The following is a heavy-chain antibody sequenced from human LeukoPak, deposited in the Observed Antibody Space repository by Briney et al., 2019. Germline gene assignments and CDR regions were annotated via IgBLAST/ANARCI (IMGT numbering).Heavy chain of an antibody. J-gene: IGHJ4*02. CDR3: ARQYDILTGYYRTSYFDY. V-gene: IGHV3-33*01. CDR1: GFTSSSYG. CDR2: IWYDGSNK. Sequence: HPGRSLRLSCAASGFTSSSYGMHWVRQAPGKGLEWVAVIWYDGSNKYYADSVKGRFTISRDNSKNTLYLQMNSLRAEDTAVYYCARQYDILTGYYRTSYFDYWGQGTLVTVSS. D-gene: IGHD3-9*01.